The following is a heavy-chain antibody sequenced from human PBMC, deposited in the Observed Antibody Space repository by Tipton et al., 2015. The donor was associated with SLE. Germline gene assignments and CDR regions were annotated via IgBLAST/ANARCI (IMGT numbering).Heavy chain of an antibody. CDR1: GGSISNYY. CDR2: IYHSESS. D-gene: IGHD2-8*01. CDR3: ARVLGSRYCTNGVCPSPYYHYYYMDV. V-gene: IGHV4-59*01. Sequence: TLSLTCIVSGGSISNYYWSWIRQPPGKRLEWIGDIYHSESSNYNPSLQSRVTLSVDTSKNQFSLMLSSVTAADTALYYCARVLGSRYCTNGVCPSPYYHYYYMDVWGKGTSVTVSS. J-gene: IGHJ6*03.